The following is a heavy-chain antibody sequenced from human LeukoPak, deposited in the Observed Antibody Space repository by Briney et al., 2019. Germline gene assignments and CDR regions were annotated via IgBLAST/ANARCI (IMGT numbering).Heavy chain of an antibody. CDR1: GGSISSSSYY. V-gene: IGHV4-39*07. Sequence: SETLSLTCTVSGGSISSSSYYWGWIRQPPGKGLEWIGSIYYSGSTYYNPSLKNRVTISVDTSKNQFSLKLSSVTAADTAVYYCARGPPDGYWGQGTLVTVSS. J-gene: IGHJ4*02. CDR2: IYYSGST. CDR3: ARGPPDGY. D-gene: IGHD1-14*01.